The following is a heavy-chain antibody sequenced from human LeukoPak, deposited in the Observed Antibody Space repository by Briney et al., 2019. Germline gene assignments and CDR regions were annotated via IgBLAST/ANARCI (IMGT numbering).Heavy chain of an antibody. CDR2: IYYNGST. CDR3: ARKGGLFDY. V-gene: IGHV4-59*01. D-gene: IGHD2-15*01. J-gene: IGHJ4*02. Sequence: SETLSLTCTASGGSIRYYYWSWIRQSPGKGLEWIGYIYYNGSTNYNPSLKSRVTISVDMSKNQFSLKMSSVTAADAAVYYCARKGGLFDYWGQGRLVTVSS. CDR1: GGSIRYYY.